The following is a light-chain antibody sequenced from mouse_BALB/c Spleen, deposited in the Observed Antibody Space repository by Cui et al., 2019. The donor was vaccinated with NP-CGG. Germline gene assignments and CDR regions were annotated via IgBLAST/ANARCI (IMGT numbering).Light chain of an antibody. J-gene: IGLJ1*01. CDR3: ALWYSNHWV. V-gene: IGLV1*01. CDR2: GTN. CDR1: TGAVSTTNY. Sequence: QAVVTQASALTTSPGETVTLTCRSSTGAVSTTNYANWVQEKPDHLFTGLIGGTNNRAPVVPARFSGSLIGDKAALTITGAQTEDEAIYFCALWYSNHWVFGGGTKLTVL.